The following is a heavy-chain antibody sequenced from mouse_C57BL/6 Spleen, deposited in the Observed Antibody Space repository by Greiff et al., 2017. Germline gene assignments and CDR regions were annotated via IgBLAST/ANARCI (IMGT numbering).Heavy chain of an antibody. V-gene: IGHV5-16*01. Sequence: DVKLVESEGGLVQPGSSMKLSCTASGFTFSDYYMAWVRQVPEKGLEWVANINYDGSSTYYLDSLKSRFIISRDNAKNILYLQMSSLKSEDTATYYCARWDYGYVYYFDYWGQGTTLTVSS. D-gene: IGHD2-2*01. CDR2: INYDGSST. CDR1: GFTFSDYY. J-gene: IGHJ2*01. CDR3: ARWDYGYVYYFDY.